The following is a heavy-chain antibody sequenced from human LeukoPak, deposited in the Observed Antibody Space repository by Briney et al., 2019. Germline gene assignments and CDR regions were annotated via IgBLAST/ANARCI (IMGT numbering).Heavy chain of an antibody. V-gene: IGHV1-2*06. J-gene: IGHJ4*02. Sequence: SXXVSCKASGYTFTGYYMHWVRQAPGQGLEWMGRINPNSGGTNYAQKFQGRVTMTRDTSISTAYMELSRLRSDDTAVYYCARDYYDSSGYYSFDYWGQGTLVTVSS. CDR1: GYTFTGYY. D-gene: IGHD3-22*01. CDR2: INPNSGGT. CDR3: ARDYYDSSGYYSFDY.